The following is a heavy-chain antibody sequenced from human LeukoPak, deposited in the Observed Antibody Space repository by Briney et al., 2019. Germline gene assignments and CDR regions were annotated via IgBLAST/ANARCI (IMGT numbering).Heavy chain of an antibody. V-gene: IGHV1-2*02. D-gene: IGHD1-14*01. J-gene: IGHJ4*02. CDR2: INPKSGXT. CDR1: GYTFTGYY. Sequence: GASVKVSCKASGYTFTGYYMHXXXXXXXXXLEWXGWINPKSGXTNYLXKFQGRVTXXXDTSISTAYMELSRLRSDDTAVYYCARATAENDYWGQGTLVTVSS. CDR3: ARATAENDY.